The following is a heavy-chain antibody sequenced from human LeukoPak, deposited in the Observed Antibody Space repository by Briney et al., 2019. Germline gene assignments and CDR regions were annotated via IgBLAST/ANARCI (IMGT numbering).Heavy chain of an antibody. CDR2: IYYSGST. CDR3: ARQRYSSGWLFDY. V-gene: IGHV4-39*01. CDR1: GGSISSSSYY. Sequence: PSETLSLTCTVSGGSISSSSYYWGWIRQPPGKGLEWIGSIYYSGSTYYNPSLESRVTISVDTSKNQFSLKLSSVTAADTAVYYCARQRYSSGWLFDYWGQGTLVTVSS. J-gene: IGHJ4*02. D-gene: IGHD6-19*01.